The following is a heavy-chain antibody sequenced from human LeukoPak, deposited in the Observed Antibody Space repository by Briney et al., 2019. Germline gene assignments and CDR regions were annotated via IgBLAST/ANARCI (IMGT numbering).Heavy chain of an antibody. J-gene: IGHJ4*02. CDR3: TREYCSGGNCYPLFDY. V-gene: IGHV3-49*03. D-gene: IGHD2-15*01. CDR2: IRSKGYGGTT. CDR1: GFTFGDYA. Sequence: QPGRSLRLSCTASGFTFGDYAMSWFRQAPGMGLEWVSLIRSKGYGGTTEYAASVKGRFTISRDDSKSIAYLQMNSLKTEDTAVYYCTREYCSGGNCYPLFDYWGQGTLVTVSS.